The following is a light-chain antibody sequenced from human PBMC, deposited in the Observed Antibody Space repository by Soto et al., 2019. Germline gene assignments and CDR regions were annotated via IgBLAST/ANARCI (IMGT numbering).Light chain of an antibody. J-gene: IGKJ2*01. CDR1: QSISTW. Sequence: DIPMTQSPSTLSASVGDRVTITCRASQSISTWLAWYQQKPGKAPKLLIFDASSLERGVPSRFSGSGSGTEFTLTISSLQPDDFATYYCQQYYSFSTFGQGTKLDIK. V-gene: IGKV1-5*01. CDR3: QQYYSFST. CDR2: DAS.